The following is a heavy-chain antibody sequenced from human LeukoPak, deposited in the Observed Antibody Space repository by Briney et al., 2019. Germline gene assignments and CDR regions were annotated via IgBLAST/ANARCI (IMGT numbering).Heavy chain of an antibody. Sequence: GESLKISCRFSGFDCTRDWIGWVRLRPGKGLEWMGIIFPDDSDTRYSPSFQGQVTLSADKSISTAYLQWSSLKASDTAIYYCARRDPTTVTAFDYWGQGTLVTVSS. CDR3: ARRDPTTVTAFDY. J-gene: IGHJ4*02. CDR1: GFDCTRDW. CDR2: IFPDDSDT. V-gene: IGHV5-51*01. D-gene: IGHD4-17*01.